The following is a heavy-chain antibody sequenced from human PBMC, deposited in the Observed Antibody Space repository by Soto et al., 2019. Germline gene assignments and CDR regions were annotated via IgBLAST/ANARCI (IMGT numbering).Heavy chain of an antibody. CDR2: INHSGST. D-gene: IGHD6-13*01. CDR1: GGSFSGYY. Sequence: QVQLQQWGAGLLKPSETLSLTCAVYGGSFSGYYWSWIRQPPGKGLEWIGEINHSGSTNYNQSLKRRVIISVDTSKNQFSLKLSSVTAADTAVYYCARGLIAAAGTGIGYWGQGTLVTVSS. CDR3: ARGLIAAAGTGIGY. J-gene: IGHJ4*02. V-gene: IGHV4-34*01.